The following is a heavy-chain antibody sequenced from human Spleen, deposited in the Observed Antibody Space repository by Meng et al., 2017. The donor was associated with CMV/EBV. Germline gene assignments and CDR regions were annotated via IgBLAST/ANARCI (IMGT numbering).Heavy chain of an antibody. D-gene: IGHD3-22*01. CDR3: TRDLVGYDAFDI. J-gene: IGHJ3*02. CDR1: GGILSNYA. CDR2: INPDGGTK. V-gene: IGHV1-46*01. Sequence: ASVKVSCKASGGILSNYAVSWVRQAPGQGLEWMGRINPDGGTKTYAQKFQDRVTLTSDTSTSTVYMELSSLRSEDTAVYYCTRDLVGYDAFDIWGQGTMVTVSS.